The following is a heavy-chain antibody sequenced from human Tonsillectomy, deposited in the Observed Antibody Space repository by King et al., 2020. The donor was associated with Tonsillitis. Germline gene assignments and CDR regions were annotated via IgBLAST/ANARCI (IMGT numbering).Heavy chain of an antibody. Sequence: VQLVESGGGLVQPGGSLRLSCAASGFTFSSYSMNWVRQAPGKGLEWVSYISSSSSTIFYSDSGKGRFTTSRDNAKNSLYRQMNSLRAADTAVYYCAGIVGATNPFDDWGQGTLVTVSS. J-gene: IGHJ4*02. CDR1: GFTFSSYS. V-gene: IGHV3-48*01. CDR3: AGIVGATNPFDD. CDR2: ISSSSSTI. D-gene: IGHD1-26*01.